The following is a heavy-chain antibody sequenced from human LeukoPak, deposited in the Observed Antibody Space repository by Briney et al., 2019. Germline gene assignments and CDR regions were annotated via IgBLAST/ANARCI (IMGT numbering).Heavy chain of an antibody. D-gene: IGHD3-10*01. CDR2: ISSSGSTM. CDR3: ARAKPKNMVRGLIMRRESRYYFDY. V-gene: IGHV3-48*04. J-gene: IGHJ4*02. Sequence: PGGSLRLSCVAYGFTFSSYGMHWVRQAPGKGLEWVSYISSSGSTMYYADSVKGRFTISRDNAKNSLYLQMNSLRAEDTAVYYCARAKPKNMVRGLIMRRESRYYFDYWGQGTLVTVSS. CDR1: GFTFSSYG.